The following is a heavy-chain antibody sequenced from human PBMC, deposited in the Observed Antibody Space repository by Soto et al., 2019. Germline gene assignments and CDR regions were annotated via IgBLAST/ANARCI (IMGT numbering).Heavy chain of an antibody. D-gene: IGHD5-18*01. CDR1: GFTFDDYA. CDR3: AKDRIQLWLRYYYYYLDV. J-gene: IGHJ6*03. Sequence: EVQLVESGGGLVQPGRSLRLSCAASGFTFDDYAMHWVRQAPGKGLEWVSGISWNSGSIGYADAVKGRFTISRDNAKNSLYLQMNSLRAEDTALYYCAKDRIQLWLRYYYYYLDVWGKGTTVTVSS. CDR2: ISWNSGSI. V-gene: IGHV3-9*01.